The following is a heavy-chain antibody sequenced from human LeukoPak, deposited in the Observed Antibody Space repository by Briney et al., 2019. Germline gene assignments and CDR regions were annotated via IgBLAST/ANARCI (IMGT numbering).Heavy chain of an antibody. Sequence: ASVKVSCKVSGYTLTELSMHWVRQAPGKGLGWMGGFDPEDGETIYAQKFQGRVTMTEDTSTDTAYMELSSVRSEDTAVYYCATRGGVGYGFDIWGQGTMVTVSS. CDR2: FDPEDGET. CDR3: ATRGGVGYGFDI. CDR1: GYTLTELS. V-gene: IGHV1-24*01. D-gene: IGHD3-16*01. J-gene: IGHJ3*02.